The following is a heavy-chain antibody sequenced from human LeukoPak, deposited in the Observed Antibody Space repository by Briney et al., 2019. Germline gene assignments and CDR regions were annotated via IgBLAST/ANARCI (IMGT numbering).Heavy chain of an antibody. V-gene: IGHV4-59*08. Sequence: SETLSLTCTVSGGSITNYYWSWIRQPPGKGLEWIGYIYYSGSTNYNPSLKSRVTISVDTSKNHFSLKLSSVTAADTAVYYCARHRGYCSSTSCYKRAGSWPIKDWGQGTLVTVSS. CDR2: IYYSGST. CDR1: GGSITNYY. J-gene: IGHJ4*02. D-gene: IGHD2-2*03. CDR3: ARHRGYCSSTSCYKRAGSWPIKD.